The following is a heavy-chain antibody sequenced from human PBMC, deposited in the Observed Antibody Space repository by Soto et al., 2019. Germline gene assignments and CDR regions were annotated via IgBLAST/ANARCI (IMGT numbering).Heavy chain of an antibody. CDR3: AGDIGIAACGYDLAF. CDR2: ISNDGRDK. D-gene: IGHD6-13*01. Sequence: GKGLSWVAVISNDGRDKHHADSVKGRFTISRDNYKNTLYLQMNSLRPEDTAVYYCAGDIGIAACGYDLAFWGQGTPVTVSS. J-gene: IGHJ1*01. V-gene: IGHV3-30*04.